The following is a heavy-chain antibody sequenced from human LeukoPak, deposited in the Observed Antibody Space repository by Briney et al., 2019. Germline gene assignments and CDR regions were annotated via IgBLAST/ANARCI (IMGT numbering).Heavy chain of an antibody. J-gene: IGHJ4*02. V-gene: IGHV3-30*04. CDR2: ISYDGSNK. CDR3: AREVRGTFDY. Sequence: GRSLRLSCAASGFTFSSYAVHWVRQAPGKGLEWVAVISYDGSNKYYADSVKGRFTISRDNSKNTLYLQMNSLRAEDTAVYYCAREVRGTFDYWGQGTLVTVSS. CDR1: GFTFSSYA. D-gene: IGHD1-26*01.